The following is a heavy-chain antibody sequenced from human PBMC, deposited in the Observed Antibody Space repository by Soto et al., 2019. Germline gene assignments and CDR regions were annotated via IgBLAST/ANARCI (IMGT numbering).Heavy chain of an antibody. J-gene: IGHJ4*02. D-gene: IGHD6-19*01. CDR3: ARGQWLGNFDY. CDR2: INSDGSST. Sequence: EVQLVESGGGLVQPGGSLRLSCAASGFTFSNYWMHWVRQAPGKGLVWVSRINSDGSSTSYADSVKGRFTISRDNAKNTLYLQINSLRAEDTAVYYCARGQWLGNFDYWGQGTLVTVSS. V-gene: IGHV3-74*01. CDR1: GFTFSNYW.